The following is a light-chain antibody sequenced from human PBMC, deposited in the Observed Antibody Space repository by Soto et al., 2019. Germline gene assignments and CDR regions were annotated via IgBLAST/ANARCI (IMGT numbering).Light chain of an antibody. J-gene: IGKJ4*01. CDR3: QQYGSAPLLT. CDR2: AAS. V-gene: IGKV3-20*01. CDR1: QSVSSGY. Sequence: EIVLTQSPGTLSLSPGARATLSCRASQSVSSGYLAWYQQRPGLAPRLLISAASPRATGIPDRFSGSGSGTDFTLTISRLEPEDFAVYHCQQYGSAPLLTFGGGTRVEIK.